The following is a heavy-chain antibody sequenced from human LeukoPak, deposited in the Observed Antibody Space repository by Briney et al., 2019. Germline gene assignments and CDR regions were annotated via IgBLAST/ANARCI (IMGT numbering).Heavy chain of an antibody. D-gene: IGHD3-22*01. CDR2: ISSSSSYI. J-gene: IGHJ4*02. Sequence: GGSLRLSCAASGFTFSSYSMNWVRQAPGKGLEWVSSISSSSSYIYYADSVKGRFTISRDNAKNSLYLQMNSLRAEDTAVYYCARDLGGYYYDSSGYYFDYWGQGTLSPSPQ. CDR1: GFTFSSYS. V-gene: IGHV3-21*01. CDR3: ARDLGGYYYDSSGYYFDY.